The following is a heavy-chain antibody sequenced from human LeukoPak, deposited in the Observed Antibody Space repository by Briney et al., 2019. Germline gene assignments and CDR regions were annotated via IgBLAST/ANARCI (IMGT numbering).Heavy chain of an antibody. V-gene: IGHV3-33*06. CDR2: IWYDGSNK. J-gene: IGHJ4*02. CDR3: AKEGYYDSSGYPYFDY. D-gene: IGHD3-22*01. Sequence: GGALRLSCAASGFTFSSYGMHWVRQAPGKGLEGVAVIWYDGSNKYYVDSVKGRFTISRDNSKNTLYLQMNSLRAEDTAVYYCAKEGYYDSSGYPYFDYWGQGTLVTVSS. CDR1: GFTFSSYG.